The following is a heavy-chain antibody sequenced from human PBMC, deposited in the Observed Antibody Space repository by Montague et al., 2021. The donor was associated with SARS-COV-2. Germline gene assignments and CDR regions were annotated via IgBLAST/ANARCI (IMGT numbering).Heavy chain of an antibody. V-gene: IGHV3-21*01. D-gene: IGHD2-15*01. CDR1: GFTFGAYR. CDR3: ARDCSGGSCYPITGAPGFDC. Sequence: SLRLSCAASGFTFGAYRMHWVRQAPGKGPEWVSSISRNSDDIYHADSVKGRFAISRDNAQNSLYLQMHSLRAEDSAVYYCARDCSGGSCYPITGAPGFDCWGQGTLVTVSS. J-gene: IGHJ4*02. CDR2: ISRNSDDI.